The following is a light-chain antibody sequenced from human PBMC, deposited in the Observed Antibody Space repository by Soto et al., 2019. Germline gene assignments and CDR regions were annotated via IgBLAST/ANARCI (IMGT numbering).Light chain of an antibody. J-gene: IGKJ2*01. CDR1: QSVNRDY. V-gene: IGKV3-20*01. CDR3: QQYGSSPYT. Sequence: EIVLTQSPGTLSLSPGERATLSCRASQSVNRDYLAWYQQKPGQAPRLLLYGASTRATGIPDRFSGSGSGADFTLTISSLEPEDFAMYSCQQYGSSPYTFGQGTKLEIK. CDR2: GAS.